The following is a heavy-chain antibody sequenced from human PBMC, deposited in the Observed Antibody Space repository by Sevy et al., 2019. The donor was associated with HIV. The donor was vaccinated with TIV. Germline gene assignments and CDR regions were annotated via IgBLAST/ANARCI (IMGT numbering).Heavy chain of an antibody. V-gene: IGHV1-3*01. CDR1: GYLFISFV. CDR3: TREAKQQLSQYFFAF. CDR2: INVGNGNT. Sequence: ASVKVSCKASGYLFISFVMHWVRQAPGQGLEWVGWINVGNGNTKYSQKFQDRVTITRDASTSTTYIELTSLTSEDTAIYYCTREAKQQLSQYFFAFWGQGTLVTVSS. J-gene: IGHJ4*02. D-gene: IGHD6-13*01.